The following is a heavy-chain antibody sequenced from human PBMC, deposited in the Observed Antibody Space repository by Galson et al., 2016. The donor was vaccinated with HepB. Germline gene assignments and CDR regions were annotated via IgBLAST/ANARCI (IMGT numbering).Heavy chain of an antibody. D-gene: IGHD7-27*01. J-gene: IGHJ4*02. CDR2: TSDSGIP. CDR1: GGSIGSGSW. CDR3: ANNWGWGFNY. Sequence: SETLSLTCAVSGGSIGSGSWWSWVRQPPGKGLVWIGETSDSGIPDYNPSLKSRVTVSVDKSKNQLSLKLTSVTAADTAIYYCANNWGWGFNYWGQGTLVAVFS. V-gene: IGHV4-4*02.